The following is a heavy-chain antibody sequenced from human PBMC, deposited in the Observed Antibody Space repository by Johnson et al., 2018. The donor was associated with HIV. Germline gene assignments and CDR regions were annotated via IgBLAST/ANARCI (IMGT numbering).Heavy chain of an antibody. J-gene: IGHJ3*02. CDR2: ISSSGSTI. V-gene: IGHV3-11*04. D-gene: IGHD4-23*01. Sequence: QMLLVESGGGLVKPGGSLRLSCAASGFTFSDHYMSWIRQAPGKGLEWVSYISSSGSTIYYADSVKGRFTISRDNAKKSLYLRMNSLRAEDMAVYYCARATVEIAFDIWGQGTMVTVSS. CDR1: GFTFSDHY. CDR3: ARATVEIAFDI.